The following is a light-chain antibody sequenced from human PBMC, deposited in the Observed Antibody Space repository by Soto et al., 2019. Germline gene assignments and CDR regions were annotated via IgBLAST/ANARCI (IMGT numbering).Light chain of an antibody. Sequence: EIVLTQSPGTLSLSPGERATLSCRASQSVSSSYLAWYQQKPGQAARLLIYGASSRATGIPDRSSGSGSGTDFILTISRLEPEDFAVYYCQQYGSSPPWTFGPGTKVDIK. V-gene: IGKV3-20*01. CDR3: QQYGSSPPWT. CDR2: GAS. CDR1: QSVSSSY. J-gene: IGKJ3*01.